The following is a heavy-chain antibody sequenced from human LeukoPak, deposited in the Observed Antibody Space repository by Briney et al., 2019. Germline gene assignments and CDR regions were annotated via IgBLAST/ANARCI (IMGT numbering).Heavy chain of an antibody. J-gene: IGHJ6*03. Sequence: QTGGSLRLSCAASGFTFSDHYMDWVRQAPGKGLEWVGRTRNKANSYTTEYAASVKGRFTISRDDSKNSLYLQMNSLKTEDTAVYYCARETVERSYYYYYYYYMDVWGKGTTVTISS. CDR2: TRNKANSYTT. D-gene: IGHD1-26*01. CDR3: ARETVERSYYYYYYYYMDV. CDR1: GFTFSDHY. V-gene: IGHV3-72*01.